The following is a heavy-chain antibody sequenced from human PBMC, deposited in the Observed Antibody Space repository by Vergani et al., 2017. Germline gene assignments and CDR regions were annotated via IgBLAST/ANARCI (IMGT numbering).Heavy chain of an antibody. J-gene: IGHJ6*03. V-gene: IGHV4-34*01. Sequence: QVQLQQWGAGLLKPSETLSLTCAVYGGSFSGYYWSWIRQPPGKGLEWIGEINHSGSTNYNPSLKSRVTISVETSKNQFSLKLSSVTAADTAVYYCARVLYWGYYYYMDVWGKGTTVTVSS. CDR1: GGSFSGYY. D-gene: IGHD3-16*01. CDR3: ARVLYWGYYYYMDV. CDR2: INHSGST.